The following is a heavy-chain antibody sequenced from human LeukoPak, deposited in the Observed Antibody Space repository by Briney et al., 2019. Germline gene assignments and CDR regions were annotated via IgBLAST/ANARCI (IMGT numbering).Heavy chain of an antibody. CDR2: INYDGRT. CDR3: ARDPTAAGKGAWFDP. Sequence: SETLSLTCPVSGGSITNTFFFWAWIRQSPGRGLEWIATINYDGRTHYNPSLRSRVTISLDTARNQFSLTLNSVTAADTAVYYCARDPTAAGKGAWFDPWGQGTLVTVSS. V-gene: IGHV4-39*02. CDR1: GGSITNTFFF. D-gene: IGHD6-13*01. J-gene: IGHJ5*02.